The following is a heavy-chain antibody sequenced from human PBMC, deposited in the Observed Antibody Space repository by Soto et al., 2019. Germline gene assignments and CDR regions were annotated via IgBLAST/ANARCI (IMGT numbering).Heavy chain of an antibody. CDR3: ARGKAADLIYYYCYMDV. J-gene: IGHJ6*03. CDR1: GFTVSSNY. Sequence: PGGSLRLSCAASGFTVSSNYMSWVRQAPGKGLEWVSVIYSGGSTYYADSVKGRFTISRDNSKNTLYLQMNSLRAEDTAVYYCARGKAADLIYYYCYMDVWGKGTXVTVSS. D-gene: IGHD6-13*01. CDR2: IYSGGST. V-gene: IGHV3-66*01.